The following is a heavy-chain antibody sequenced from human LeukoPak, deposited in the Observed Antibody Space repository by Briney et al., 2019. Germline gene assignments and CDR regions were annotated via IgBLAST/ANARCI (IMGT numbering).Heavy chain of an antibody. CDR2: ISANNGNT. CDR1: GYSFGIFG. D-gene: IGHD2-2*01. Sequence: ASVTVSCKASGYSFGIFGTGWVRQAPGQGLEWMGWISANNGNTNYAQNLQGRVTMTTDTSTSTAYMELRSLRSDDTAVYYCARVGVVVPAAWFDPWGQGTLVTVSS. J-gene: IGHJ5*02. V-gene: IGHV1-18*01. CDR3: ARVGVVVPAAWFDP.